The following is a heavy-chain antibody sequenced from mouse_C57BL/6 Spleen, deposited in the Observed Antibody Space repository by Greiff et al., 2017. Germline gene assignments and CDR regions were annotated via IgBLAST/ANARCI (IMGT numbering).Heavy chain of an antibody. CDR2: IYPGSGST. Sequence: QVQLQQPGAELVKPGASVKMSCKASGYTFTSYWITWVKQRPGQGLEWIGDIYPGSGSTNYNEKFKSKDTLTVDTSSSTAYMQLSSLTSEDSAVYYCARRTITTVVATNYFDYWGQGTTLTVSS. V-gene: IGHV1-55*01. CDR3: ARRTITTVVATNYFDY. D-gene: IGHD1-1*01. CDR1: GYTFTSYW. J-gene: IGHJ2*01.